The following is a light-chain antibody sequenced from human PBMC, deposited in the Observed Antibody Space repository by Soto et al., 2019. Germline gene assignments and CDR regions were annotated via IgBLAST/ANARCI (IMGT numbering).Light chain of an antibody. V-gene: IGLV2-14*01. CDR3: SSWTSRTTQV. J-gene: IGLJ3*02. CDR1: SSDVGGYNF. CDR2: EVN. Sequence: QSALTQPASVSGSPGQSITISCTGNSSDVGGYNFVSWYQQHPGKAPKLMIYEVNKRPSGVSNRFSGSKSGNTASLTISGLQAEDEADYYCSSWTSRTTQVLGGGTKLTVL.